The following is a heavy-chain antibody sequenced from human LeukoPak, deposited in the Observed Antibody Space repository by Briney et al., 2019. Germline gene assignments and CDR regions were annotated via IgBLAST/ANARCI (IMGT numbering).Heavy chain of an antibody. D-gene: IGHD2-21*02. V-gene: IGHV3-7*01. CDR1: GFTFSSYW. CDR3: ARLCGGDCYHFDY. CDR2: IKQDGSEK. Sequence: GGSLRLSCAASGFTFSSYWMSWVRQAPGKGLEWVANIKQDGSEKYYVDSVKGRFTISRDNAKNSLYLQMNSLRAEDTAVYYCARLCGGDCYHFDYWGQGTLVTVSS. J-gene: IGHJ4*02.